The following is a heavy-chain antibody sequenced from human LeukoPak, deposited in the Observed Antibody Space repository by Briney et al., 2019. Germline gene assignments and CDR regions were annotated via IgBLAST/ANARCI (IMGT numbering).Heavy chain of an antibody. D-gene: IGHD5-24*01. V-gene: IGHV4-34*01. CDR3: ARGDGYNDY. CDR1: GGSFSGYY. CDR2: SNHSGST. Sequence: SETLSLTCAVYGGSFSGYYWSWIRQPPGKGLEWIGESNHSGSTTYNPSLKSRVTMSVDTSKNQFSLKLSSVTAADTAVYYCARGDGYNDYWGQGTLVTVSS. J-gene: IGHJ4*02.